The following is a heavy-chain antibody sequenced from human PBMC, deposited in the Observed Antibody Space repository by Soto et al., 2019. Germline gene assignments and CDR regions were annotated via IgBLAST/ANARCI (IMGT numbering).Heavy chain of an antibody. J-gene: IGHJ5*02. CDR1: GGSFSGYY. CDR3: ARGQLSSSTVFDP. D-gene: IGHD6-6*01. CDR2: INHSGST. Sequence: SETLSLTCAVYGGSFSGYYWSWIRQPPGKGLEWIGEINHSGSTNYNPSLKSRVTISVDTSKNQFSLKLSSVTAADTAVYYCARGQLSSSTVFDPWGQGTLVTAPQ. V-gene: IGHV4-34*01.